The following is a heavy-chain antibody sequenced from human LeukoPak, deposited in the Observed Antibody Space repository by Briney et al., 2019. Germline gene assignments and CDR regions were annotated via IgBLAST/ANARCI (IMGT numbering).Heavy chain of an antibody. CDR1: GFNFRDYA. CDR2: IDWRSASI. V-gene: IGHV3-9*01. J-gene: IGHJ4*02. D-gene: IGHD6-13*01. Sequence: GGSLRPSYAASGFNFRDYAMHWVRQAPGKGLEWVSGIDWRSASIGYADSVKGRFTVSRDNAKNALYLQMNSLRAEDTAMYYCARAPLRTLAAPGSLDYWGQGTLVTVSS. CDR3: ARAPLRTLAAPGSLDY.